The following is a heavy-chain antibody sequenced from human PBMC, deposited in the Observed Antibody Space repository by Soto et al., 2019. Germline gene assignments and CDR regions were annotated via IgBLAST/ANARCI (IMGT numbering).Heavy chain of an antibody. CDR2: ISAYNGNT. CDR1: GYTFTSYG. CDR3: ARELVYCISTSCYMNWFYP. J-gene: IGHJ5*01. Sequence: ASVKVSCKASGYTFTSYGISWVRRAPGQGLEWMGWISAYNGNTNYAQKLQGRVTMTTDTSTSTAYMELRSLRSDDTAVYYCARELVYCISTSCYMNWFYPWGQGTLVTVSS. V-gene: IGHV1-18*01. D-gene: IGHD2-2*01.